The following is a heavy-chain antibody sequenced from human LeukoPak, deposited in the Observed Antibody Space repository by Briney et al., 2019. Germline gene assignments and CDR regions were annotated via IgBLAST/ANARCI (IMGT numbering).Heavy chain of an antibody. D-gene: IGHD3-3*01. CDR1: GGSISSSSYY. Sequence: SETLSLTCTVSGGSISSSSYYWGWIRQPPGKGLGWLGSIYYSGSTYYNPSLKSRVTISVDTSKNQFSLKLSSLTAADTAVYYCASSRRYDFWSGYGFGYWGQGTLVTVSS. CDR2: IYYSGST. J-gene: IGHJ4*02. CDR3: ASSRRYDFWSGYGFGY. V-gene: IGHV4-39*01.